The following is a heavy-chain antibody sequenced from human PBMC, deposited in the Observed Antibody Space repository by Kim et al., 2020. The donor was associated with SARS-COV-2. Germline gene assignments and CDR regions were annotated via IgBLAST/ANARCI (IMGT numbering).Heavy chain of an antibody. J-gene: IGHJ3*02. CDR3: ARARGYFDAFDI. V-gene: IGHV3-7*03. Sequence: YVDSVKGRFTISREHAKTSLYLQMNSLRAEDTAVYYCARARGYFDAFDIWGQGTMVTVSS. D-gene: IGHD3-22*01.